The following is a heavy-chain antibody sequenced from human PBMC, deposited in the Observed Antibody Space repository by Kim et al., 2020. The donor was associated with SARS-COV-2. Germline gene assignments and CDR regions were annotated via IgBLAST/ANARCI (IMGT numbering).Heavy chain of an antibody. CDR2: IIPIFGIA. Sequence: SVKVSCKASGGTFSSYAISWVRQAPGQGLEWMGGIIPIFGIANYAQKFQGRVTITADESTSTAYMELSSLRSEDTAVYYCARGLGGYSYGHGGDYWGQGTLVTVSS. D-gene: IGHD5-18*01. V-gene: IGHV1-69*13. J-gene: IGHJ4*02. CDR1: GGTFSSYA. CDR3: ARGLGGYSYGHGGDY.